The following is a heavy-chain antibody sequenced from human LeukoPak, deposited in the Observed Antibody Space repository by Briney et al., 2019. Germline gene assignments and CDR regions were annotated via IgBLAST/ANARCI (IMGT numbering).Heavy chain of an antibody. Sequence: GGSLRLSCAASGFTFSSYGMQWVRQAPGKGLEWVAVISYDGSNKYYADSVKGRFTISRDNSKNTLYLQMNSLRAEDTAVYYCAREGYSYGFFDYWGQGTLVTVSS. V-gene: IGHV3-30*03. D-gene: IGHD5-18*01. CDR2: ISYDGSNK. CDR3: AREGYSYGFFDY. CDR1: GFTFSSYG. J-gene: IGHJ4*02.